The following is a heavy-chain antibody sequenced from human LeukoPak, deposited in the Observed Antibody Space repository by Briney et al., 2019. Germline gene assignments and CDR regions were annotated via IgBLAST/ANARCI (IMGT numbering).Heavy chain of an antibody. V-gene: IGHV4-59*08. J-gene: IGHJ4*02. CDR1: GASISNYY. D-gene: IGHD1-1*01. Sequence: SETLSLTCTVSGASISNYYWSWIRQPPREGLECIGYVSYSGRTNHNPSLKSRVTISADTSKNQFSLKLTSVTAADTAVYYCARHERGAENLDYWGQGTLVTVSS. CDR2: VSYSGRT. CDR3: ARHERGAENLDY.